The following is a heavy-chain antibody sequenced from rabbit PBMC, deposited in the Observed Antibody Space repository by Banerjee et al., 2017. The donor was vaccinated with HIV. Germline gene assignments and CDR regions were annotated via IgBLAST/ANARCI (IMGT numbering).Heavy chain of an antibody. Sequence: QSLEESGGDLVRPGASLTLTCTASGFSFSSGYYMCWVRQAPGKGLEWIACIGVGSGSTYYASWAKGRFTISKTSSTTVTLQMTSLTAADTATYFCAREAYYTNDYGTYYLWGPGTLVTVS. D-gene: IGHD6-1*01. V-gene: IGHV1S40*01. CDR1: GFSFSSGYY. CDR3: AREAYYTNDYGTYYL. J-gene: IGHJ4*01. CDR2: IGVGSGST.